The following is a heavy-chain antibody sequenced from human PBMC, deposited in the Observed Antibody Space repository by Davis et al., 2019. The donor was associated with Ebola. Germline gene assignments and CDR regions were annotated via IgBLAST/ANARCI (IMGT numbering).Heavy chain of an antibody. V-gene: IGHV4-38-2*01. J-gene: IGHJ5*02. CDR3: ARGWEDSSGWYATYNWFDP. D-gene: IGHD6-19*01. CDR2: IYHSGST. CDR1: GYSISSGYY. Sequence: PGGSLRLSCAVSGYSISSGYYWGWIRQPPGKGLEWIGSIYHSGSTYYNPSLKSRVTISVDTSKNQFSLKLSSVTAADTAVYYCARGWEDSSGWYATYNWFDPWGQGTLVTVSS.